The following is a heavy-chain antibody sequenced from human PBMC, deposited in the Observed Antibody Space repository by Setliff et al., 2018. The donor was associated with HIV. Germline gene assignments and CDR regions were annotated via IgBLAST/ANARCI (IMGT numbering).Heavy chain of an antibody. V-gene: IGHV4-61*09. J-gene: IGHJ5*02. CDR1: GGSISSDNYY. D-gene: IGHD1-7*01. CDR3: AREGFPEYNWNYQNTWFDP. Sequence: SETLSLTCTVSGGSISSDNYYWSWIRQPAGKGLEWIGHIYTSGSTNYNPSLKSRLTISVDTSKNQFSLKLSSVTAADTAVYYCAREGFPEYNWNYQNTWFDPWGQGT. CDR2: IYTSGST.